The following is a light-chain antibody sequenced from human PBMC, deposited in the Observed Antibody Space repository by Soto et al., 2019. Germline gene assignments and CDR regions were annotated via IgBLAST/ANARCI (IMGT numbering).Light chain of an antibody. CDR3: SSFTITYTRV. Sequence: QSALTQPASVSGSPGQSITISCSGTSSDIGAYNYVSWYQQHPGKAPKVLIYEVNNRPSGVSDRFSGSKSDNTASLTISGLQAEDEADYYCSSFTITYTRVFGTGTKVTGL. V-gene: IGLV2-14*01. CDR1: SSDIGAYNY. CDR2: EVN. J-gene: IGLJ1*01.